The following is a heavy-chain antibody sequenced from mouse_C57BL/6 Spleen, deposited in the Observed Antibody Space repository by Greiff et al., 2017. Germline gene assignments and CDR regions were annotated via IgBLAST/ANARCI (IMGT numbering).Heavy chain of an antibody. V-gene: IGHV2-2*01. CDR1: GFSLTSYG. CDR3: ARTPGSEGDWYFDV. CDR2: IWSGGST. D-gene: IGHD1-1*01. Sequence: VKLVESGPGLVQPSQSLSITCTVSGFSLTSYGVHWVRQSPGKGLEWLGVIWSGGSTDYNAAFISRLSISKDNSKSQVFFKMNSLQADDTAIYYCARTPGSEGDWYFDVWGTGTTVTVSS. J-gene: IGHJ1*03.